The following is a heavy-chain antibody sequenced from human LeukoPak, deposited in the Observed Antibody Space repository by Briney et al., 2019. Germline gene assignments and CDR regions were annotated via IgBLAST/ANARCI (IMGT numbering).Heavy chain of an antibody. J-gene: IGHJ4*02. CDR3: ARRFMSSGWYSPNFDY. CDR1: GGSISSSSYY. Sequence: SETLSLTCTVSGGSISSSSYYWGWIRQPPGKGLEWIGSIYYSGSTYYNPSLKSRVTISVDTSKNQFSLKLSSVTAADTAVYYCARRFMSSGWYSPNFDYWGQGTLATVSS. V-gene: IGHV4-39*07. CDR2: IYYSGST. D-gene: IGHD6-19*01.